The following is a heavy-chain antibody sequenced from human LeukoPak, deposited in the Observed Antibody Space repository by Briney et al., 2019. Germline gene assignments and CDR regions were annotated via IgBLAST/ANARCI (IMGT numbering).Heavy chain of an antibody. J-gene: IGHJ5*02. D-gene: IGHD2-2*01. V-gene: IGHV4-39*07. CDR1: GGSISSSSYY. Sequence: PSETLSLTCTVSGGSISSSSYYWGWIRQPPGKGLEWIGSIYYSGSTYQNPSLKSRVTISVDTSKNQFSLKLSSVTAADTAVYYCARDGSGIVAVPAAIGGNWFDPWGREPWSPSPQ. CDR3: ARDGSGIVAVPAAIGGNWFDP. CDR2: IYYSGST.